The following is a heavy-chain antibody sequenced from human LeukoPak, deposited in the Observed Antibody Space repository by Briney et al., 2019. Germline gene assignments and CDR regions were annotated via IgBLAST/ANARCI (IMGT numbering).Heavy chain of an antibody. V-gene: IGHV3-23*01. CDR3: AELGITMIGGV. D-gene: IGHD3-10*02. Sequence: AGGSLRLSCAASGFTFSSSGISWVRQAPGKGLEWVSGISDSGGSTYYADSVKGRFTISRDNSKNTLYLQMNSLRAEDTAVYYCAELGITMIGGVWGKGTTVTISS. CDR1: GFTFSSSG. CDR2: ISDSGGST. J-gene: IGHJ6*04.